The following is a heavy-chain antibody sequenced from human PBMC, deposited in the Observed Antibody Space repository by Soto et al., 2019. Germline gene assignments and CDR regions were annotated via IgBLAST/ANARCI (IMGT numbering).Heavy chain of an antibody. CDR3: ARGIGRSDWQYFDY. J-gene: IGHJ4*02. CDR2: IWYDGSNK. Sequence: QVQLVESGGGVVQPGRSLRLSCAASGFTFSSFGMHWVRQAPGKGLEWVAVIWYDGSNKYYADPVSGRFTIARDNSKNTLYLQMSSRRAEDTAVYYCARGIGRSDWQYFDYWGQGTLVTVSS. V-gene: IGHV3-33*01. CDR1: GFTFSSFG. D-gene: IGHD3-9*01.